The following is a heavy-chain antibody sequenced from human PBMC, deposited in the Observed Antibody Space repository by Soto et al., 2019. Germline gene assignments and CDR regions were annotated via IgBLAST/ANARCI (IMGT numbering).Heavy chain of an antibody. J-gene: IGHJ3*01. Sequence: QITLKESGPTLVKPTQTLTLTCIFSGFSFSADGVGVGWIRQPPGKALEWLALIYWDDDTRYRPSLKNRLTVTKDSSKNQVVLTMTNMYPLDTSTYYCAHAFGGTSWPNDAFDVWGQGTVVTGSS. CDR3: AHAFGGTSWPNDAFDV. D-gene: IGHD3-16*01. CDR2: IYWDDDT. V-gene: IGHV2-5*02. CDR1: GFSFSADGVG.